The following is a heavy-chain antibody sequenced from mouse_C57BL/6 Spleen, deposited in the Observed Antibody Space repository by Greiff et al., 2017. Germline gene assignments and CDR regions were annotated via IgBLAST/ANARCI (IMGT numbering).Heavy chain of an antibody. Sequence: VQLQQSGAELVKPGASVKLSCTASGFNIKDYYMHWVKQRTEQGLEWIGRIDPEDGETKYAPKFQGKATITADTSSNTADLQLSSLTSEDTAVYYCASYEWFAYWGQGTLVTVSA. CDR1: GFNIKDYY. J-gene: IGHJ3*01. CDR3: ASYEWFAY. D-gene: IGHD2-12*01. V-gene: IGHV14-2*01. CDR2: IDPEDGET.